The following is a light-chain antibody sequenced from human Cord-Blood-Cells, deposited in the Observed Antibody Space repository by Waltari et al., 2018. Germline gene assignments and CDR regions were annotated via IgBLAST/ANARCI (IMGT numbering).Light chain of an antibody. J-gene: IGKJ1*01. V-gene: IGKV3-15*01. Sequence: EIVMTQSPATLSVSPVERVTLSCRASQSVSSNLAWYQQKPGQAPRLLIYGASTRATGIPARFSGSGSGTEFTLTISSLQSEDFAVYYCQQYNNWPAWTFGQGTKVEIK. CDR1: QSVSSN. CDR2: GAS. CDR3: QQYNNWPAWT.